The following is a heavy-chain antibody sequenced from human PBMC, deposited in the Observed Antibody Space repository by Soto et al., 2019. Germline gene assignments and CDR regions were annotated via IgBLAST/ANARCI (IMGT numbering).Heavy chain of an antibody. V-gene: IGHV3-72*01. CDR2: SRNKANSHTI. J-gene: IGHJ6*02. D-gene: IGHD3-22*01. CDR1: GFTFGDHY. CDR3: ARDRGGDSSIHYYGMDV. Sequence: GGSLRLSCAASGFTFGDHYMDWVRQAPGKGLEWVGRSRNKANSHTIDYAASVKGRFTISRDDSKNSLYLQMNSLKTEDTAVYYCARDRGGDSSIHYYGMDVWGQGTTVTVSS.